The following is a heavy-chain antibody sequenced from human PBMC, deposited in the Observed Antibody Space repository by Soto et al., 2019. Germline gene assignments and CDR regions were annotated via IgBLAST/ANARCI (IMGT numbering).Heavy chain of an antibody. D-gene: IGHD6-19*01. CDR1: FTTYD. J-gene: IGHJ6*02. CDR3: ARGPGSSDWRFSYYYMDV. CDR2: MNPNSGDT. V-gene: IGHV1-8*01. Sequence: QVQLVQSGAEVKKPGASVKVSCTFTTYDINWVRQAAGQGLEWMAWMNPNSGDTRYTQQLQGRVTMTRDTSKFTAXMELTNLRSDDTAVYYCARGPGSSDWRFSYYYMDVWDQGTTVTVSS.